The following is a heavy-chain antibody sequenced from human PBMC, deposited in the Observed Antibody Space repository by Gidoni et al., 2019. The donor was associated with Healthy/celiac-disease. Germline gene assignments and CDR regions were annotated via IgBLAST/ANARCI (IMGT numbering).Heavy chain of an antibody. V-gene: IGHV3-23*01. J-gene: IGHJ4*02. CDR2: ISGSGGST. Sequence: EVQLLESGGGLVQPGGSLRLSCAASGFTFSSYTMSWVRQAPGKGLEWVSAISGSGGSTYYADSVKGRFTISRDNSKNTLYLQMNSLRAEDTAVYYCANYYYDSSGYSPADYWGQGTLVTVSS. CDR3: ANYYYDSSGYSPADY. CDR1: GFTFSSYT. D-gene: IGHD3-22*01.